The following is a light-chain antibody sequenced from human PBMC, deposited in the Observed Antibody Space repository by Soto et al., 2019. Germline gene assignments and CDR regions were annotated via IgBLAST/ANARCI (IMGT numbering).Light chain of an antibody. CDR1: SSDVGGYNY. CDR2: DVT. V-gene: IGLV2-11*01. CDR3: VSHAGSSGV. Sequence: QSALTQPRSVSGSPGQSVTISCTGTSSDVGGYNYVSWYQQHPGKAPKLMIYDVTTRPSGVPDRFSGSKSGNTASLTISGLQAEDEADDYCVSHAGSSGVFGAGKKVIVL. J-gene: IGLJ1*01.